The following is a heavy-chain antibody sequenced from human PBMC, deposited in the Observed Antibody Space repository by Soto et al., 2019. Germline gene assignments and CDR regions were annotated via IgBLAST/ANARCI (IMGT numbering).Heavy chain of an antibody. CDR1: AFTFSSYA. V-gene: IGHV3-23*01. D-gene: IGHD3-3*01. CDR2: ISASGGST. Sequence: VGSLRLSCAASAFTFSSYAMSWVRQAPGKGLEWVSLISASGGSTYYADSVKGRFTISRDNSKNTLYLQMNSLRAEDTAVYYCAKRSFDNWFDPWGLGTLVTVSS. CDR3: AKRSFDNWFDP. J-gene: IGHJ5*02.